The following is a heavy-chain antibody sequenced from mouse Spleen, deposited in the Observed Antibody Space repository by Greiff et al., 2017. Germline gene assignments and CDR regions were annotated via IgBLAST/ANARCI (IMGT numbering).Heavy chain of an antibody. D-gene: IGHD2-14*01. CDR2: IYPGNSDT. V-gene: IGHV1-5*01. CDR3: TTGAYYRFGFAY. CDR1: GYTFTSYW. Sequence: VHVKQSGTVLARPGASVKMSCKTSGYTFTSYWMHWVKQRPGQGLEWIGAIYPGNSDTSYNQKFKGKAKLTAVKSASTAYMELSSLTNEDSAVYYCTTGAYYRFGFAYWGQGTLVTVSA. J-gene: IGHJ3*01.